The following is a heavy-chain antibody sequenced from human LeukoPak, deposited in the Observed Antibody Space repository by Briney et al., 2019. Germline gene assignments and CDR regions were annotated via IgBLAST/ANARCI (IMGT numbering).Heavy chain of an antibody. D-gene: IGHD1-26*01. Sequence: GGSLRLSCAASAFTVSSNYMSWVRQAPGKGLEWVSVVFSGGTTYYADSVKGRFTISRDNSKNTLYLQMNSLRVEDTAVYYCARGSRSPSGTYHYYFDYWGQGTLVTVSS. CDR1: AFTVSSNY. J-gene: IGHJ4*02. CDR2: VFSGGTT. CDR3: ARGSRSPSGTYHYYFDY. V-gene: IGHV3-53*01.